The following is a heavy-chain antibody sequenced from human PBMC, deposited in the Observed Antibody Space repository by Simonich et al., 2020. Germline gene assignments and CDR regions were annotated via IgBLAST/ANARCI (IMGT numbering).Heavy chain of an antibody. CDR3: ARDYDILTGYYPPYY. J-gene: IGHJ4*02. V-gene: IGHV1-18*01. Sequence: QVQLVQSGAEVKKPGASVKVSCKASGYTFTSYGISWVRQAPGQGLEWMGWITADKGNTNYAQKLQGRVTMTTDTSTSTAYMELRSLRSDDTAVYYCARDYDILTGYYPPYYWGQGTLVTVSS. CDR1: GYTFTSYG. CDR2: ITADKGNT. D-gene: IGHD3-9*01.